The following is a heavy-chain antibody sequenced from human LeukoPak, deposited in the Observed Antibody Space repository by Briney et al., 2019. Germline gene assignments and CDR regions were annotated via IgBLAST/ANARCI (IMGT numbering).Heavy chain of an antibody. CDR3: ARGAIAAAALDAFDI. CDR1: GYTFSSYA. CDR2: IIPIFGTA. Sequence: SVKVSCKASGYTFSSYAISWVRQAPGQGLEWMGGIIPIFGTANYAQKFQGRVTITADESTSTAYMELSSLRSEDTAVYYCARGAIAAAALDAFDIWGQGTMVTVSS. D-gene: IGHD6-13*01. J-gene: IGHJ3*02. V-gene: IGHV1-69*13.